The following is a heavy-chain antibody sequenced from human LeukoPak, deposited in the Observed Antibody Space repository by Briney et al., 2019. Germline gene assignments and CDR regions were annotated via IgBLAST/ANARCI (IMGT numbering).Heavy chain of an antibody. CDR3: ARGGDPVVTALALNY. V-gene: IGHV3-30*04. D-gene: IGHD2-21*02. Sequence: GGSLRLSCAASGFTFSSYAMHWVRQAPGKGLEWVAVISYDGSNKYYADSVKGRFTISRDNSKNTLYLQMNSLRAEDTAVYYCARGGDPVVTALALNYWGQGTLVTVSS. CDR1: GFTFSSYA. CDR2: ISYDGSNK. J-gene: IGHJ4*02.